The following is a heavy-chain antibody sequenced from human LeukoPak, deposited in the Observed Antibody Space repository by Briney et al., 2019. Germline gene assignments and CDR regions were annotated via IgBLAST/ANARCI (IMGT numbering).Heavy chain of an antibody. CDR3: ASYSVAVTTILPDAFDI. CDR1: GYTRTELS. D-gene: IGHD4-17*01. CDR2: FDPEDGET. V-gene: IGHV1-24*01. Sequence: ASVKVSCKVSGYTRTELSMHLVRQAPGKGLEWMGGFDPEDGETSYAQKFQGRVTMTEDTSTDTAYMELSSLSSEDTAVYYCASYSVAVTTILPDAFDIWGQGTMVTVSS. J-gene: IGHJ3*02.